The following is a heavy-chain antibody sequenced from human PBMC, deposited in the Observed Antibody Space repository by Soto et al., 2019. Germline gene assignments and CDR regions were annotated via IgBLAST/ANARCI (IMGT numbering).Heavy chain of an antibody. V-gene: IGHV4-39*01. Sequence: SETLSLTCTVSGGSISSSSYYWGWIRQPPGKGLEWIGSIYYSGSTYYNPSLKSRVTISVDTSKNQFSLKLSSVTAADTAVYYCAVSAFGGVIVPDYWGQGTLVTVSS. D-gene: IGHD3-16*02. CDR1: GGSISSSSYY. J-gene: IGHJ4*02. CDR3: AVSAFGGVIVPDY. CDR2: IYYSGST.